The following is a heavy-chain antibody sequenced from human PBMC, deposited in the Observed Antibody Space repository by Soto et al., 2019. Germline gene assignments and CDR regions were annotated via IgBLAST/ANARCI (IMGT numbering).Heavy chain of an antibody. J-gene: IGHJ4*02. CDR1: GFTFSSYG. CDR2: ISYDGSNK. CDR3: AKADATTVLGFDY. D-gene: IGHD1-26*01. V-gene: IGHV3-30*18. Sequence: GGSLRLSCAASGFTFSSYGMHWVRQAPGKGLEWVAVISYDGSNKYYADSVKGRFTISRDNSKNTLYLQMNSLRAEDTAVYYCAKADATTVLGFDYWGQGTLVTVSS.